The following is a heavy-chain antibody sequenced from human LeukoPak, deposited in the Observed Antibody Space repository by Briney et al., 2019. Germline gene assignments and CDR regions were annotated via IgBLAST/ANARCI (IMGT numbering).Heavy chain of an antibody. CDR3: ARLDEYSSSSRYYGMDV. Sequence: SVKVSCKASGGTFISYGIGWVRQAPGQGLEWMGGIIPIFGTANYAQKFQGRVTITADESTSTAYMELSSLRSEDTAVYYCARLDEYSSSSRYYGMDVWGQGTTVTVSS. CDR1: GGTFISYG. J-gene: IGHJ6*02. CDR2: IIPIFGTA. V-gene: IGHV1-69*13. D-gene: IGHD6-6*01.